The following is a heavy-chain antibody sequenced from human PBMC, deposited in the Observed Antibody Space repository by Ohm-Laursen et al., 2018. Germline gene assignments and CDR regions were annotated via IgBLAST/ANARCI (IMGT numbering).Heavy chain of an antibody. J-gene: IGHJ5*02. D-gene: IGHD4-23*01. CDR1: GYTFSSYD. V-gene: IGHV1-8*01. CDR3: ARAVRYQLLSDP. Sequence: ASVKVSCKASGYTFSSYDIIWVRQASGQSPEWMGWMNPNSHNTGYARKFRGRVSMTSDSSISTAYMELYSLTSEDTATYYCARAVRYQLLSDPWGQGTLVTVSS. CDR2: MNPNSHNT.